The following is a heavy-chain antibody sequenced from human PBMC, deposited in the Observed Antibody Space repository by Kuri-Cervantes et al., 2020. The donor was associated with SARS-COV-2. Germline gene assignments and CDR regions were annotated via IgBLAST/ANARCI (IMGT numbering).Heavy chain of an antibody. CDR3: ARDSPPPERPFYAYVLDS. V-gene: IGHV4-61*01. CDR2: VSYSGTT. Sequence: SETLSLTCTVSGDSVDSSTKYWTWLRQPPGKELEWIGYVSYSGTTNYNPSLKSRVTMSLDTSNNQFPLKLNSVTAADTAVYYCARDSPPPERPFYAYVLDSWGQGTLVTVSS. J-gene: IGHJ4*02. CDR1: GDSVDSSTKY. D-gene: IGHD2/OR15-2a*01.